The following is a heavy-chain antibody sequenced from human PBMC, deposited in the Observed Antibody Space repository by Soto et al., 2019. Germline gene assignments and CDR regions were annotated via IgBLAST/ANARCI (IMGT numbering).Heavy chain of an antibody. Sequence: ASVKVSCKTSGYAFTSSDIHWVRQASGQGLEWMGWMNPNSGNTGYARQFHGRVSMTRTTSISTAYMDRRSLTSDDTAIHYCARVPLDVGGLELDYGGQGPLVTVS. V-gene: IGHV1-8*01. CDR1: GYAFTSSD. CDR3: ARVPLDVGGLELDY. J-gene: IGHJ4*02. D-gene: IGHD3-10*02. CDR2: MNPNSGNT.